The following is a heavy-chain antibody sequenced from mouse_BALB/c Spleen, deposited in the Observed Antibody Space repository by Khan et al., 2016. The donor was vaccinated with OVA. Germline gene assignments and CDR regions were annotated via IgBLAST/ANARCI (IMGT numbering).Heavy chain of an antibody. CDR1: GYTFTSYT. D-gene: IGHD2-14*01. CDR3: ARDGAYYRNDGWFAD. J-gene: IGHJ3*01. CDR2: INPSSGYT. V-gene: IGHV1-4*01. Sequence: VQLQESGAELARPGASVKMSCKASGYTFTSYTIHWIKQRPGQGLEWIGYINPSSGYTNYNQKFKDKATLTADKSSTTAYMQLSSLTSDDSAVYYCARDGAYYRNDGWFADWGQGTLVTVSA.